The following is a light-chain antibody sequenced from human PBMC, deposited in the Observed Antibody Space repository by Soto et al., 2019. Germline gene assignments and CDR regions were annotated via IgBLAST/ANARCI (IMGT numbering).Light chain of an antibody. CDR1: TPNSGSNY. V-gene: IGLV1-47*03. Sequence: QSLLTQPPSASGTPGQRVIISCSGKTPNSGSNYVYWYLHLPRTAPQLLKSRNNQTPSRVPDRCSCAKSRTSTPPAITGLWSEDEAAYCCASWEDRLSGRVVGGGTQPT. CDR2: RNN. CDR3: ASWEDRLSGRV. J-gene: IGLJ3*02.